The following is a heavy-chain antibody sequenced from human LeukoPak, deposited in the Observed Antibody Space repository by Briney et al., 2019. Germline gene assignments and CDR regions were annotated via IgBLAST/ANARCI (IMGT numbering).Heavy chain of an antibody. Sequence: SVKVSCKASGGTFSSYALSWVRQAPGQGLEWMGGIIPIFGTANYAQKFQGRVTITTDESTSTAYMELSSLRSEDTAVYYCARGVPYDFWSGYPDYWGQGTLVTVSS. D-gene: IGHD3-3*01. V-gene: IGHV1-69*05. J-gene: IGHJ4*02. CDR2: IIPIFGTA. CDR1: GGTFSSYA. CDR3: ARGVPYDFWSGYPDY.